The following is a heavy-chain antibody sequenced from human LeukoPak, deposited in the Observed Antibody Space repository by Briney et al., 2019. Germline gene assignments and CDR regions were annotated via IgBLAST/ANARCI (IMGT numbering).Heavy chain of an antibody. Sequence: GGSLRLSCAASGFILSTHGMHWVRQAPGKGLEWVAGMWYDGSREDYADSVKGRFTISRDMSKNTLNLQMNSLRVKDTAMFYCARDLSFGSLDFRGQGTLVTVSS. D-gene: IGHD1-26*01. V-gene: IGHV3-33*01. CDR1: GFILSTHG. CDR3: ARDLSFGSLDF. J-gene: IGHJ4*02. CDR2: MWYDGSRE.